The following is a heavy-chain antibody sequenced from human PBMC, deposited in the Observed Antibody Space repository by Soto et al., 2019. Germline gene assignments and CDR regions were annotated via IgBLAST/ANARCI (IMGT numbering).Heavy chain of an antibody. J-gene: IGHJ6*02. D-gene: IGHD6-25*01. CDR3: AKGHSDYQGDYNYYGMDV. CDR1: GFPVSSYA. Sequence: GGSLRLSCAASGFPVSSYAISWARQAPGRGLGWVAASTGAGGGTYNLEAVKGRFTVSRDNSEKTVYLQLDGLRAEDTAVYYCAKGHSDYQGDYNYYGMDVWGQGTTVTVSS. V-gene: IGHV3-23*01. CDR2: STGAGGGT.